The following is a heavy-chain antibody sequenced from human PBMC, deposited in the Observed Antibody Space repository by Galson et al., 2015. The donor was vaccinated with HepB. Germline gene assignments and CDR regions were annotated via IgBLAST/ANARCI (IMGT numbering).Heavy chain of an antibody. CDR3: AKLGLVAGTVQH. V-gene: IGHV3-30*18. J-gene: IGHJ1*01. CDR1: GFTFSSYG. CDR2: ISYDGSNK. Sequence: SLRLSCAASGFTFSSYGMHWVRQAPGKGLEWVAVISYDGSNKYYADSVKGRFTISRDNSKNTLYLQMNSLRAEDTAVYYCAKLGLVAGTVQHWGQGTLVTVSS. D-gene: IGHD6-19*01.